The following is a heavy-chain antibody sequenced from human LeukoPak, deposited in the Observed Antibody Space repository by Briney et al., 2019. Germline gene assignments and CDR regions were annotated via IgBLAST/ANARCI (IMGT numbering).Heavy chain of an antibody. J-gene: IGHJ4*02. CDR2: IYSGGST. CDR3: ASHLKRLLWFGELSY. V-gene: IGHV3-66*04. Sequence: GGSLRLSCAASGFTVSSNYMSWVRQAPGKGLEWVSVIYSGGSTYYADSVKGRFTISRDNSKNTLYLQMNSLRAEDTAVYYCASHLKRLLWFGELSYWGQGTLVTVSS. D-gene: IGHD3-10*01. CDR1: GFTVSSNY.